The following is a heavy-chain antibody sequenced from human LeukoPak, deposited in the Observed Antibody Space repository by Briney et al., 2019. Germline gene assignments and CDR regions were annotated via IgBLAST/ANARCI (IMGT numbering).Heavy chain of an antibody. CDR2: IKQDGSEK. V-gene: IGHV3-7*01. D-gene: IGHD1-7*01. CDR3: ARDLWAGTTYFDY. CDR1: GFTFSNAW. J-gene: IGHJ4*02. Sequence: PGGSLRLSCAASGFTFSNAWMSWVRQAPGKGLEWVANIKQDGSEKYYVDSVKGRFTISRDNAKNSLYLQMNSLRAEDTAVYYCARDLWAGTTYFDYWGQGTLVTVSS.